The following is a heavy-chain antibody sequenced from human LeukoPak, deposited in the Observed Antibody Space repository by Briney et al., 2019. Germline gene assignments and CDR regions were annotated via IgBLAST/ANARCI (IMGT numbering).Heavy chain of an antibody. CDR3: ARDIIPDHYYGSGSYYRPVFAFDI. CDR1: GYSISSGYY. J-gene: IGHJ3*02. V-gene: IGHV4-38-2*02. D-gene: IGHD3-10*01. Sequence: SETLSLTCAVSGYSISSGYYWGWIRRPPGKGLEWIGSIYHSGSTYYNPSLKSRVTISVDTSKNQFSLKLSSVTAADTAVYYCARDIIPDHYYGSGSYYRPVFAFDIWGQGTMVTVSS. CDR2: IYHSGST.